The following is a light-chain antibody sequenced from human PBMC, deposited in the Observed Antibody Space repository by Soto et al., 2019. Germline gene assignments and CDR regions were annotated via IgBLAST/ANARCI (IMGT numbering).Light chain of an antibody. CDR2: GVS. J-gene: IGKJ4*01. V-gene: IGKV1-9*01. CDR1: QVLSSY. CDR3: QQLNTYPLT. Sequence: DIQLTQSPSFLSASVRDRVTITCRASQVLSSYLAWYQQKPGKAPKLLIYGVSTLQSGVPSRFSGSGSGTEFTLTISSPQPEDFATYYCQQLNTYPLTFGGGTKVEIK.